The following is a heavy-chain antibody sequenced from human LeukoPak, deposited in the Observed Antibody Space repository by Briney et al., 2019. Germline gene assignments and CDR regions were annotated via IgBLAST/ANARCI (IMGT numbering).Heavy chain of an antibody. CDR1: GCTVSSYA. CDR2: ISYDGSNK. Sequence: AGSLRLSCAASGCTVSSYAMHWVRQAPGKGLEWVAVISYDGSNKYYADSVKGRFTISRDNSKNTLYLQMNSLRAEDTAVYYCARDSSGYYLDYWGQGTLVTVSS. J-gene: IGHJ4*02. D-gene: IGHD3-22*01. CDR3: ARDSSGYYLDY. V-gene: IGHV3-30-3*01.